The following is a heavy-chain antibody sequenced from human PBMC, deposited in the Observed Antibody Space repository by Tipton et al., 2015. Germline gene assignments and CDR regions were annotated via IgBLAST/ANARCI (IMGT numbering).Heavy chain of an antibody. V-gene: IGHV4-59*01. CDR2: IRYTGIT. CDR3: ARVGGSSSPTAYLDY. D-gene: IGHD6-6*01. Sequence: TLSLTCTVSSDSISKYYWTWIRQPPGKELQWIGYIRYTGITNYNPSLKSRVTISVDTSKNQFSLRLTSVTAADTAVYYCARVGGSSSPTAYLDYWGQGTLVTVSS. CDR1: SDSISKYY. J-gene: IGHJ4*02.